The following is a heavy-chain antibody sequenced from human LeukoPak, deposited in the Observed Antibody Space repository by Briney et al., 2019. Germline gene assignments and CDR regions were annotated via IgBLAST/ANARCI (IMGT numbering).Heavy chain of an antibody. V-gene: IGHV4-39*07. J-gene: IGHJ5*02. CDR1: GGSISSSSYY. CDR3: ARLTGYSAWFDP. CDR2: IYYSGST. Sequence: SETLSLTCTVSGGSISSSSYYWGWIRQPPGKGLEWIGSIYYSGSTYYNPSLKSRVTISVDTSKNQFSLKLSSVTAADTAVYYCARLTGYSAWFDPWGQGTLVTVSS. D-gene: IGHD3-9*01.